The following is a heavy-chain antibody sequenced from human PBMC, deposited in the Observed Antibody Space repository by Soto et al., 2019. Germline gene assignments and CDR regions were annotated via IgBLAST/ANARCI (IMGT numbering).Heavy chain of an antibody. Sequence: QVQLVESGGGVVQPGRSLRLSCAASGFTFSSYAMHWVRQAPGKGLEWGAVISYDGSNKYYADSVKGRFTISRDNSKNTLYLQMNSLRAEDTAVYYCARGYCSSTSCYPLYYYGMDVWGQGTTVTVSS. J-gene: IGHJ6*02. V-gene: IGHV3-30-3*01. CDR1: GFTFSSYA. CDR2: ISYDGSNK. CDR3: ARGYCSSTSCYPLYYYGMDV. D-gene: IGHD2-2*01.